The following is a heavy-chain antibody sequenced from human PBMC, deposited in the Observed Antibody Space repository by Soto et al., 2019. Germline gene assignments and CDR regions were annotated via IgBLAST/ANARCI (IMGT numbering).Heavy chain of an antibody. J-gene: IGHJ4*02. V-gene: IGHV3-15*07. CDR3: TTASRIVVVDVVPY. D-gene: IGHD3-22*01. CDR1: GFTFSNAW. CDR2: IKSKTDGGTT. Sequence: PGGSLRLSCAASGFTFSNAWMNWVRQAPGKGLEWVGRIKSKTDGGTTDYAAPVKGRFTISRDDSKNTLYLQMNSLKTEDTAVYYCTTASRIVVVDVVPYWGQGTLVTVSS.